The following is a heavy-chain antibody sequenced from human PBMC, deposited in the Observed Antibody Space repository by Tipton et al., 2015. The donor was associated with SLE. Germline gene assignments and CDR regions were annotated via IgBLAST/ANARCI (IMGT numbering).Heavy chain of an antibody. CDR1: GFTFDDYA. J-gene: IGHJ6*04. CDR2: ISWNSGSI. D-gene: IGHD3-10*01. CDR3: AKARGYGSGSRTDV. V-gene: IGHV3-9*01. Sequence: SLRLSCAASGFTFDDYAMHWVRQAPGKGLEWVSVISWNSGSIGYADSVKGRFPISRDNAKNSLYLQMNSLRAEDTALYDWAKARGYGSGSRTDVWGKGTTVTVSS.